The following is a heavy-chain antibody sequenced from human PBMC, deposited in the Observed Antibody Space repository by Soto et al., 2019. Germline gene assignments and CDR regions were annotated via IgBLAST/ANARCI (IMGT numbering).Heavy chain of an antibody. Sequence: ASVKVSCKASSYTFTTYGISWVRQAPGQGLEWMGWIGAYNGNTNYAQKLQGRVTMTTDTSTSTAYMELRSLRSDDTAVYYCARDPVAGTYFDYWGQGTLVTVSS. CDR1: SYTFTTYG. CDR3: ARDPVAGTYFDY. CDR2: IGAYNGNT. J-gene: IGHJ4*02. D-gene: IGHD6-19*01. V-gene: IGHV1-18*01.